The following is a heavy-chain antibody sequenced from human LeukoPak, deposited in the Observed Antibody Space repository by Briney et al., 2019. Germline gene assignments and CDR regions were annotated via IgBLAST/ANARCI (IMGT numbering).Heavy chain of an antibody. V-gene: IGHV3-33*01. D-gene: IGHD1-20*01. CDR3: ARVAFRSSSYISGIDY. CDR2: IWYDGSNK. J-gene: IGHJ4*02. CDR1: GFTFSSYG. Sequence: GGSLRLSCAASGFTFSSYGMHWVRQAPGKGLEWVAVIWYDGSNKYYADSVKGRFTISRDNSKNTLYLQVNSLRAEDTVVYYCARVAFRSSSYISGIDYWGQGTLVTVSS.